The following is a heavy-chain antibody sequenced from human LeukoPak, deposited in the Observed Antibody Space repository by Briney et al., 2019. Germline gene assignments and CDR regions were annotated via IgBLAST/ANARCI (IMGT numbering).Heavy chain of an antibody. CDR1: GFTFSSYW. CDR2: INSDGSNT. CDR3: ARVPVSGPGARFDY. J-gene: IGHJ4*02. D-gene: IGHD4-11*01. V-gene: IGHV3-74*01. Sequence: GGSLRLSCAASGFTFSSYWMHWVRQAPGKGLVWVSRINSDGSNTNYADSVKGRFTISRDNAKNTLYLQMNSLRAEDTAVFYCARVPVSGPGARFDYWGQGTLVTVSS.